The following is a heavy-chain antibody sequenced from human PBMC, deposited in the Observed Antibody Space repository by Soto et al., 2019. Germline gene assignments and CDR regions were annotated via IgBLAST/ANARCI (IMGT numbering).Heavy chain of an antibody. J-gene: IGHJ5*02. Sequence: SETLSLTCTVSGGSISSYYWSWIRQPPGKGLEWIGYIYYSGSTNYNPSLKSRVTISVDTSKNQFSLKLSSVTAADTAVYYCARSYSSSSGWFDPWGQGTLVTVSS. CDR3: ARSYSSSSGWFDP. D-gene: IGHD6-6*01. V-gene: IGHV4-59*12. CDR1: GGSISSYY. CDR2: IYYSGST.